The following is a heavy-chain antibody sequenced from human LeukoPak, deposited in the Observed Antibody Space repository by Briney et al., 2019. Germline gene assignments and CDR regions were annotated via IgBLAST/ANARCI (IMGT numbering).Heavy chain of an antibody. J-gene: IGHJ3*02. CDR3: ARDQTTVTKGFDT. V-gene: IGHV4-59*11. Sequence: PSETLSLTCTVSGGSISTHYWTWIRQPPGKGLEWIGYISYIGSTNYNPSLTSRVTISVDTSKNRFSLKLSAMTAADTAVYFCARDQTTVTKGFDTGGQGTVGTVSS. CDR2: ISYIGST. CDR1: GGSISTHY. D-gene: IGHD4-17*01.